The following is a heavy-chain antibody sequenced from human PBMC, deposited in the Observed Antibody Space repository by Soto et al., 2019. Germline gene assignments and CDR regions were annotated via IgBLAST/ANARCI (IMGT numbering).Heavy chain of an antibody. V-gene: IGHV4-31*03. Sequence: QVQLQQSGPGLVKPSQTLSLTCTVSGGSISSGGYYWSWIRQHPGKGQESIGYIYYSGSTYYNPSLKSRVTISVDTSKNQFSLKLSSVTAADTAVYYCASRYCSGGSCYPMIDYWGQGTLVTVSS. CDR1: GGSISSGGYY. D-gene: IGHD2-15*01. CDR2: IYYSGST. CDR3: ASRYCSGGSCYPMIDY. J-gene: IGHJ4*02.